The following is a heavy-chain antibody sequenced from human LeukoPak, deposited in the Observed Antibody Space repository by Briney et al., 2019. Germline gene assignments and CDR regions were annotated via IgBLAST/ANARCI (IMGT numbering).Heavy chain of an antibody. CDR2: IYTSGST. CDR3: ARDSYCYASSCYAGGNWFDP. CDR1: GGSISSGSYY. Sequence: SQTLSLTCTVSGGSISSGSYYWSWIRQPAGKGLEWIGRIYTSGSTNYNPSLKSRVTISVDTSKNQFSLKLNSVTAADTAVYFCARDSYCYASSCYAGGNWFDPWGQGTLVTVSS. J-gene: IGHJ5*02. V-gene: IGHV4-61*02. D-gene: IGHD2-2*01.